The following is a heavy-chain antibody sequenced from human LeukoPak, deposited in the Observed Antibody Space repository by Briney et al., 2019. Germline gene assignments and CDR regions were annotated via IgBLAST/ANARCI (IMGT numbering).Heavy chain of an antibody. CDR1: GFIFSNYG. J-gene: IGHJ4*02. CDR2: IWYDGNTK. D-gene: IGHD6-19*01. CDR3: TRGWGRIAVAGGPGY. V-gene: IGHV3-33*01. Sequence: GGALTLSCVASGFIFSNYGMHWVRQAPGKGLEWLALIWYDGNTKFYADFVKGRFTISNDHSGYTIFLHISARGVEHTAVYYCTRGWGRIAVAGGPGYWGQGALVTVSS.